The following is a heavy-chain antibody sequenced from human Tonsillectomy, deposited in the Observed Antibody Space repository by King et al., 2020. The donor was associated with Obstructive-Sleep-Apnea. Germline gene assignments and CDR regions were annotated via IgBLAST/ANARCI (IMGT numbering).Heavy chain of an antibody. V-gene: IGHV1-69*01. CDR2: IIPMFGTA. CDR1: GGTFSSYA. D-gene: IGHD1-7*01. Sequence: LVQSGAEVNKPGSSVKVSCQASGGTFSSYAISWVRQAPGQGLEWMGGIIPMFGTANYAQKFQGRLTITADESTSTAYMELSSLISEDTAVYYCARERGGTGTTSFAYYYYGMDVWGQGTTVTVSS. CDR3: ARERGGTGTTSFAYYYYGMDV. J-gene: IGHJ6*02.